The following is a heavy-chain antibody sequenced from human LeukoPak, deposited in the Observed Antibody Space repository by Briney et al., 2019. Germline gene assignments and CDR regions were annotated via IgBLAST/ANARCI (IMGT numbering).Heavy chain of an antibody. V-gene: IGHV3-30*02. D-gene: IGHD5-24*01. Sequence: GGSLRLSCAASGFTFSNFGMHWVRQAPGKGLEWVAVIWYDESNKYYADSVKGRFTISRDNSKNTLYLQMNSLRADDTAVYHCAKDGDRDGYNYADYWGQGTLVTVSS. CDR1: GFTFSNFG. J-gene: IGHJ4*02. CDR3: AKDGDRDGYNYADY. CDR2: IWYDESNK.